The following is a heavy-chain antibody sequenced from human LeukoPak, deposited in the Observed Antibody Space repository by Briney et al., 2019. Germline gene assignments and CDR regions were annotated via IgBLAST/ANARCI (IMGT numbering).Heavy chain of an antibody. V-gene: IGHV3-23*01. J-gene: IGHJ4*02. D-gene: IGHD3-22*01. CDR1: GFTFRSYA. CDR3: AKDRIITMM. Sequence: GGSLRLSCAVTGFTFRSYAMSWVRQAPGKGLEWVSGITVSGDTTHYADSVKGRFIISRDDSKNTLYLQMNSLGAEDTAVYYCAKDRIITMMGGQGTLVTVSS. CDR2: ITVSGDTT.